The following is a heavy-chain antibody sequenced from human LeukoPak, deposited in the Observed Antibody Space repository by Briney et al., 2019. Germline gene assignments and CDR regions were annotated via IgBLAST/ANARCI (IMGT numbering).Heavy chain of an antibody. Sequence: ASVKVSCKASGYTFTSYGISWVRQAPGQGLEWMGWISAYNGNTNYAQKLQGRVTMTTDTSTSTAYMELRSLRSDDTAVYYCARDRRYVYVWGSYRPGWDYWGQGTLVTVSS. D-gene: IGHD3-16*02. CDR3: ARDRRYVYVWGSYRPGWDY. V-gene: IGHV1-18*04. J-gene: IGHJ4*02. CDR1: GYTFTSYG. CDR2: ISAYNGNT.